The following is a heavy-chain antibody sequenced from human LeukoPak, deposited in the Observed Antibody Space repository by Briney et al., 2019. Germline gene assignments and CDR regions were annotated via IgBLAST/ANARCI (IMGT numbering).Heavy chain of an antibody. D-gene: IGHD3-9*01. CDR1: GGSISSYY. Sequence: SETLSLTCTVSGGSISSYYWSWIRQPAGKGLEWIGRIYTSGSTNYNPSLKSRVTMSVDTSKNQFSLKLSSVTAADTAMYYCARVGILTGYYYFDYWGQGTLVTVSS. V-gene: IGHV4-4*07. J-gene: IGHJ4*02. CDR3: ARVGILTGYYYFDY. CDR2: IYTSGST.